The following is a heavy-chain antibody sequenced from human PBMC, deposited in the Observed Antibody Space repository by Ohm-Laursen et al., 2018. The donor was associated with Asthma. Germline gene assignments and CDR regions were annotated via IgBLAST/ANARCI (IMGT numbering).Heavy chain of an antibody. V-gene: IGHV3-23*01. CDR1: GFTFNKHH. CDR3: AKEVNSAGYFDY. D-gene: IGHD6-13*01. J-gene: IGHJ4*02. Sequence: SLRLSCAASGFTFNKHHMTWVRQAPGKGLEWVLAIDGSGGRTYYADSVKGRFTISRDNSKNTLYLQMNSLRAEDTAVYFCAKEVNSAGYFDYWGQGTLVTVSS. CDR2: IDGSGGRT.